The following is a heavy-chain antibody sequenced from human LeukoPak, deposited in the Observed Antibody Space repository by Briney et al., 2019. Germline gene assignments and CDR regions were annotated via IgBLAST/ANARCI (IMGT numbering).Heavy chain of an antibody. V-gene: IGHV4-38-2*02. CDR2: IYHSGST. J-gene: IGHJ5*02. D-gene: IGHD6-13*01. Sequence: PSETLSLTCTVSGYSISSGYYWGWIRQPPGKGLEWIGSIYHSGSTYYNPSLKSRVTISVDTSKNQFSLKLSSVTAADTAVYYCARDSGSSAGDFDPWGQGTLVTVSS. CDR1: GYSISSGYY. CDR3: ARDSGSSAGDFDP.